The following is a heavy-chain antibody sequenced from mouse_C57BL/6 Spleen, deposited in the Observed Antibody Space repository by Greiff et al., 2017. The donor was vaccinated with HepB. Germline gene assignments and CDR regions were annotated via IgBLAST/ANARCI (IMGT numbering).Heavy chain of an antibody. J-gene: IGHJ2*01. Sequence: QVQLQQPGAELVMPGASVKLSCKASGYTFTSYWMHWVKRRPGQGLEWIGGIDPSDSYTNYNQKFKGKSTLTVDKSSSTAYMQLSSLTSEDSAVYYCARWTTVVPYFDYWGQGTTLTVSS. V-gene: IGHV1-69*01. CDR1: GYTFTSYW. CDR2: IDPSDSYT. CDR3: ARWTTVVPYFDY. D-gene: IGHD1-1*01.